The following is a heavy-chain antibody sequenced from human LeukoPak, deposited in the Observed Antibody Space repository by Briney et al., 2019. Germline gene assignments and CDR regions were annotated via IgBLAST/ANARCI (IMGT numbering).Heavy chain of an antibody. J-gene: IGHJ6*02. Sequence: GGSLRLSCAASGFTFSSYAMSWVRQAPGKGLMWVSRIKSDGSETSYADSVKGRFTISRDNARNTLYLQMNSLRPEDTAIYYCASDRVFYGLDVWGQGTTVTVSS. V-gene: IGHV3-74*01. CDR2: IKSDGSET. CDR1: GFTFSSYA. CDR3: ASDRVFYGLDV.